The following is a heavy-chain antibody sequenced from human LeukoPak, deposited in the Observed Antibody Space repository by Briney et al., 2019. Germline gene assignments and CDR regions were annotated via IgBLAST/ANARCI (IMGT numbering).Heavy chain of an antibody. CDR2: INWSGGRT. CDR3: AKQGSIVVVLSWFDP. Sequence: GGSLRLSCAASGFTFDDYGMSWVRQAPGKGLEWVSGINWSGGRTGYADSVKSRFTISRDNSKNTLYLQMNSLRAEDTAVYYCAKQGSIVVVLSWFDPWGQGTLVTVSS. J-gene: IGHJ5*02. V-gene: IGHV3-20*04. CDR1: GFTFDDYG. D-gene: IGHD2-15*01.